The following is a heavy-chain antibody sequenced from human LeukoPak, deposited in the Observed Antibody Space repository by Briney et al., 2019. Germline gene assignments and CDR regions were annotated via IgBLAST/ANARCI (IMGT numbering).Heavy chain of an antibody. V-gene: IGHV4-34*01. Sequence: SETLSLTCAVYGGSFSGYYWSWIRQPPGKGLEWIGEINHSGSTNYNPSLKSRVTISVDTSKNQFSLKLSSVTAADTAVYYCARGPTSYCSGGSCYSRYFQHWGQGTLVTVSS. J-gene: IGHJ1*01. CDR1: GGSFSGYY. D-gene: IGHD2-15*01. CDR3: ARGPTSYCSGGSCYSRYFQH. CDR2: INHSGST.